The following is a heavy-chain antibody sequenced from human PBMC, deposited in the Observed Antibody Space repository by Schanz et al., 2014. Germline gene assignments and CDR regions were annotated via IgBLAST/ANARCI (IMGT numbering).Heavy chain of an antibody. D-gene: IGHD3-10*01. CDR2: VSHDGFTK. CDR1: GFSFSGFA. V-gene: IGHV3-30*04. J-gene: IGHJ5*01. Sequence: VQLLESGGGLVQPGGSLRLSCAASGFSFSGFAVHWVRQAPGKGLEWVSIVSHDGFTKHYADSVRGRFTLSRDNSKNTVYLQMNSLRAEDTAVYYCANRGHLRGWFDSWGQGILVTVSS. CDR3: ANRGHLRGWFDS.